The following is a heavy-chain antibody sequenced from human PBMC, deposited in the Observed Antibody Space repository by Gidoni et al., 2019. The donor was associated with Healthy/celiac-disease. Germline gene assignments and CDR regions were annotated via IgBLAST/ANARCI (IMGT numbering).Heavy chain of an antibody. CDR2: ISGSGGST. Sequence: EVQLLESGGGLVQPGGSLRLSCAASGFPFSSYAMSWVRQAPGKGLEWVSAISGSGGSTYYADSVKGRFTISRDNSKSALYLQMNSLRAEDTAVYYCAKTIENSGWYPIYYYYGMDVWGQGTTVTVSS. D-gene: IGHD6-19*01. CDR1: GFPFSSYA. V-gene: IGHV3-23*01. J-gene: IGHJ6*02. CDR3: AKTIENSGWYPIYYYYGMDV.